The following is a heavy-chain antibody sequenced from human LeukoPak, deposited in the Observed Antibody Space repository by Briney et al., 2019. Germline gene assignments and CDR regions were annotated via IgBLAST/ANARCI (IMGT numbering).Heavy chain of an antibody. V-gene: IGHV3-7*01. CDR3: ARDKTDYFNDY. CDR1: GFTFSSYW. Sequence: GGSLRLSCAASGFTFSSYWMSWVRQAPGKGLEWVANIKQDGSEKYYVDSVKGRFTISRDNAKNSLYLQMNSLRAEDTAVYHCARDKTDYFNDYWGQGTLVTVSS. J-gene: IGHJ4*02. CDR2: IKQDGSEK. D-gene: IGHD3-10*01.